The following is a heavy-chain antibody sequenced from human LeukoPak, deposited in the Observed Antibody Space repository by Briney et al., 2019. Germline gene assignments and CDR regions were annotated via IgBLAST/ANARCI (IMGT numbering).Heavy chain of an antibody. CDR3: AKANNYYDNSAYYFDY. Sequence: GGSLRLSCAASGFTFSSYGMSWVRQAPGKGLEWVSSISGSGGSTYHADSVKGRFTIFRDDSKNTVYLQMSSLRAEDTAIYYCAKANNYYDNSAYYFDYWGQGTLVTVSS. V-gene: IGHV3-23*01. CDR1: GFTFSSYG. D-gene: IGHD3-22*01. CDR2: ISGSGGST. J-gene: IGHJ4*02.